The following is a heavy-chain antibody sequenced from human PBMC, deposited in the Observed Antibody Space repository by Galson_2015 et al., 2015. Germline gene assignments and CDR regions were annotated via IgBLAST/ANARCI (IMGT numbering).Heavy chain of an antibody. CDR3: ARDPRGATAYGMDV. CDR2: ISYDGSNK. D-gene: IGHD1-26*01. Sequence: GLEWVAVISYDGSNKYYADSVKGRFTISRDNSKNTLYLQMNSLRAEDTAVYYCARDPRGATAYGMDVWGQGTTVTVSS. J-gene: IGHJ6*02. V-gene: IGHV3-30*03.